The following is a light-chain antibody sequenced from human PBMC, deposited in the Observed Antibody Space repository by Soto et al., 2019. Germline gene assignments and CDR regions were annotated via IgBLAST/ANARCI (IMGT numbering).Light chain of an antibody. CDR2: DAS. CDR3: HQYDNLPFT. CDR1: QDISNS. J-gene: IGKJ4*01. V-gene: IGKV1-33*01. Sequence: DIQMTQSPSSLSASVGERVTITCQASQDISNSLNWYQQKPGKAPKLLIYDASNLETGVPSRFSGSGAGTDFTFTISSLHPEDIATYYCHQYDNLPFTFGGGTKVEIK.